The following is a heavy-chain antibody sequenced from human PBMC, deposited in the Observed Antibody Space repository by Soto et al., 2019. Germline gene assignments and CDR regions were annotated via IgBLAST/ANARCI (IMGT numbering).Heavy chain of an antibody. CDR3: AKATSSGWNFDY. V-gene: IGHV3-23*01. D-gene: IGHD6-19*01. CDR1: GITLSNYA. J-gene: IGHJ4*02. CDR2: ISGSGTNT. Sequence: WGSLRLSLAASGITLSNYALRWVRLAPGKGLDGVSAISGSGTNTHYADSVKGRFTISRDNSENTLYLQMNGLRADDTAVYYCAKATSSGWNFDYWGQGTLGTVS.